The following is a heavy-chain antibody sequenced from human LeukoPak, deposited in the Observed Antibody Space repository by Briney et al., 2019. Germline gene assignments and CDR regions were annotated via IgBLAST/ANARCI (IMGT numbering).Heavy chain of an antibody. CDR3: ARDRGSSRNYDSSGYSKKINDY. D-gene: IGHD3-22*01. Sequence: ASVKVSCKASGYTFTGYYMHWVRQAPGQGLEWMVRINPNSGGTNYAQKFQGRVTMTRDTSISTAYMELSRLRSDDTAVYYCARDRGSSRNYDSSGYSKKINDYWSQGTLVTVSS. J-gene: IGHJ4*02. V-gene: IGHV1-2*06. CDR1: GYTFTGYY. CDR2: INPNSGGT.